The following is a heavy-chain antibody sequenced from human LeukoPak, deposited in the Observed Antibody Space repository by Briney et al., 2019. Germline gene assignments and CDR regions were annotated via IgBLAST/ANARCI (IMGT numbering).Heavy chain of an antibody. CDR3: ASPYHYDSSGYYCFDY. CDR2: IIPIFGTA. J-gene: IGHJ4*02. CDR1: GGTFSSYA. Sequence: ASVKVSCKASGGTFSSYAISWVRQAPGQGLEWMGGIIPIFGTANYAQKFQGRVTITADESTSTAYMELSSLRSEDTAVYYCASPYHYDSSGYYCFDYWGQGTLVTVSS. D-gene: IGHD3-22*01. V-gene: IGHV1-69*13.